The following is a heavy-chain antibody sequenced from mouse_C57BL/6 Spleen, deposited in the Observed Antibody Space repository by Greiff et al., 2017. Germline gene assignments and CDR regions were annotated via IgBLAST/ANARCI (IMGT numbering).Heavy chain of an antibody. CDR3: ALNWVDYYYAMDY. J-gene: IGHJ4*01. CDR2: LDPSDSYT. V-gene: IGHV1-50*01. D-gene: IGHD4-1*01. Sequence: QVQLQQPGAELVKPGASVKLSCKASGYTFTSYWMQWVKQRPGQGLEWIGELDPSDSYTNYNQKFKGKATFTVDTSSSTAYMQLSSLTSEDAAVYYCALNWVDYYYAMDYWGQGTSVTVSS. CDR1: GYTFTSYW.